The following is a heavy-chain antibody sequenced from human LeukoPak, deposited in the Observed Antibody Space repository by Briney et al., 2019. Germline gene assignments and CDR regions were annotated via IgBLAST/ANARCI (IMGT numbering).Heavy chain of an antibody. V-gene: IGHV4-59*01. D-gene: IGHD6-13*01. CDR2: IYYSRST. CDR3: ARDAGQQLSDSFDY. CDR1: GGSISSYY. J-gene: IGHJ4*02. Sequence: SETLSLTCTVSGGSISSYYWSWIRQPPGKGLEWIGYIYYSRSTNYNPSLKSRVTISVDTSKNQFSLKLSSVTAEDTAVYYCARDAGQQLSDSFDYWGQGTLVTVSS.